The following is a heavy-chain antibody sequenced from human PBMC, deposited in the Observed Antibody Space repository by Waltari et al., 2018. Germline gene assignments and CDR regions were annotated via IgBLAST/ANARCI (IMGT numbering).Heavy chain of an antibody. CDR1: GFTFTSSW. V-gene: IGHV3-74*03. CDR3: ARVSRRTYRSPVPGRHYYFGMDV. J-gene: IGHJ6*02. Sequence: EEQLVESGGGLVQPGDSLRLSCAASGFTFTSSWMNWVRQAPGQGPLWVSRISSDASDTTYADSVKGRFTISRDNAKNTLYLQMNRLRAEDTAVYFCARVSRRTYRSPVPGRHYYFGMDVWGQGTTVTVSS. D-gene: IGHD1-1*01. CDR2: ISSDASDT.